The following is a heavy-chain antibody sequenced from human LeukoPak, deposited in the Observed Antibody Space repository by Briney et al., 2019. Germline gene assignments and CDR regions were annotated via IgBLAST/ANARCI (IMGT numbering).Heavy chain of an antibody. CDR2: IYYSGIT. Sequence: SETLSLTCTVSGDSISSSNYYWGWIRQPPGKGLEWIASIYYSGITYYNPSLKSRVTISVDTPRNQYSLKLNSVTAADTAVYYCASLPSNDAFDVWGRGTMITLSS. CDR1: GDSISSSNYY. CDR3: ASLPSNDAFDV. V-gene: IGHV4-39*01. J-gene: IGHJ3*01.